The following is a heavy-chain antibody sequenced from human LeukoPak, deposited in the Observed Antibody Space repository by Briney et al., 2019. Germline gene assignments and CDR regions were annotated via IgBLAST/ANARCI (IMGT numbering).Heavy chain of an antibody. J-gene: IGHJ4*02. D-gene: IGHD6-19*01. CDR1: GFSFSVYW. CDR3: ARSPTGSDWYYFDY. V-gene: IGHV3-74*01. CDR2: IKTDGSIT. Sequence: GGSLRLSCAASGFSFSVYWMHWVRQAPGKGPVWVSRIKTDGSITDYADFVKGRFTISRDNAKNTLYLQMNSLRAEDTAVYYCARSPTGSDWYYFDYWGQGILVTVSS.